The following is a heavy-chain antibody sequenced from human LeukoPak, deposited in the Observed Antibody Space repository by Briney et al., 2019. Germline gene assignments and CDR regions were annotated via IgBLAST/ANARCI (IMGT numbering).Heavy chain of an antibody. Sequence: GSLRLSCAASGFTFSSYAMHWVRQAPGKGLEYVSTISSNGDRTYYADSVKGRFTISRDNSQNTLSLQMGSLRAEDMAVYYCARSTTGGYGMDVWGQGTTVTVSS. CDR3: ARSTTGGYGMDV. V-gene: IGHV3-64*02. CDR2: ISSNGDRT. D-gene: IGHD4-17*01. CDR1: GFTFSSYA. J-gene: IGHJ6*02.